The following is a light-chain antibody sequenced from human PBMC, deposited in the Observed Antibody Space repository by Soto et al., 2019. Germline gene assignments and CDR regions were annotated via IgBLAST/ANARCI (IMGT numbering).Light chain of an antibody. CDR3: SSYTSTNPLYV. J-gene: IGLJ1*01. Sequence: QSALTQPASVSGSPGQSITISCTGTSSDVGGYNYVSWYQQHPGRAPKLMIYDVSYRPSGVSNRLSGSKSGNTASLTISGLQAEDEADYYCSSYTSTNPLYVFGTGTKLTVL. V-gene: IGLV2-14*03. CDR1: SSDVGGYNY. CDR2: DVS.